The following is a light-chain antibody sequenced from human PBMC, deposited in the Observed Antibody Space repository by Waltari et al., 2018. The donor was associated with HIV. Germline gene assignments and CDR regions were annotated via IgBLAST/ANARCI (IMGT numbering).Light chain of an antibody. CDR1: TSDISYFNF. Sequence: HSALTQPASVSGSPGQSITISCTGPTSDISYFNFVSCYQQSPGRAPKLIIFEVYSRPSGISDRFSGSKSGVTASLTISALRAEDEADYFCSSYSARGFVVFGGGTKVTVL. CDR3: SSYSARGFVV. V-gene: IGLV2-14*01. J-gene: IGLJ3*02. CDR2: EVY.